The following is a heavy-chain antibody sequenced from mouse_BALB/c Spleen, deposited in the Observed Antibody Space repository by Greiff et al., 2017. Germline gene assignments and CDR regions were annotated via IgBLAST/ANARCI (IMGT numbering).Heavy chain of an antibody. D-gene: IGHD2-1*01. CDR2: IYPGSGNT. J-gene: IGHJ1*01. CDR3: ARGPIYGNPWYFDV. V-gene: IGHV1-84*02. CDR1: GYTFTDYY. Sequence: QVQLQQSGPELVKPGASVKISCKASGYTFTDYYINWVKQKPGQGLEWIGWIYPGSGNTKYNEKFKGKATLTVDTSSITAYMQLSSLTSEDTAVYFCARGPIYGNPWYFDVWGAGTTVTVSS.